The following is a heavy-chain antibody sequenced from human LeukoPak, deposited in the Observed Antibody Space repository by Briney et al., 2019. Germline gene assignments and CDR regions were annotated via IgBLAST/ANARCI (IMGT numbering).Heavy chain of an antibody. J-gene: IGHJ5*02. V-gene: IGHV4-59*01. Sequence: SETLSLTSTVSGGSINDYYWNWMRQRPGQGPEWIDHVDYIGTTMYNPSLKGRLIISLHTSANQFSLKLTSLSAADTAVYYCARDPRPDSNNWFDTWGQGILVTVSS. CDR1: GGSINDYY. D-gene: IGHD5-18*01. CDR2: VDYIGTT. CDR3: ARDPRPDSNNWFDT.